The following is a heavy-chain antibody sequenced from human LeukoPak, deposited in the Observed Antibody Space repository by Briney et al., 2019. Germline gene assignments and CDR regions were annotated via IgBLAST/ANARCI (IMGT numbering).Heavy chain of an antibody. CDR1: GGSISSYY. CDR2: IYYSGST. CDR3: ARGLRWYEGGWFDP. V-gene: IGHV4-59*08. J-gene: IGHJ5*02. Sequence: SETLSLTCTVSGGSISSYYWSWIRQPPGKGLEWIGYIYYSGSTNYNPSLKSRVTISVDTSKNQFSLKLSSVAAADTAVYYCARGLRWYEGGWFDPWGQGTLVTVSS. D-gene: IGHD4-23*01.